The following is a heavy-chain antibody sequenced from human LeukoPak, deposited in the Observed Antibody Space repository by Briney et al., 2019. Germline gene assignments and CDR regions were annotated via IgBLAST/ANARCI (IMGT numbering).Heavy chain of an antibody. J-gene: IGHJ6*02. V-gene: IGHV3-33*01. CDR3: ARASGYRSMYYYTMDV. Sequence: PGGSLRLSCAASGFTFSSYGVHWVRQAPGKGLEWVAVMWYDGSNKYYADSVKGRFTISRDNSKNTLYLQMNSLRAEDTAVYYCARASGYRSMYYYTMDVWGQGTTVTVSS. CDR2: MWYDGSNK. D-gene: IGHD3-3*01. CDR1: GFTFSSYG.